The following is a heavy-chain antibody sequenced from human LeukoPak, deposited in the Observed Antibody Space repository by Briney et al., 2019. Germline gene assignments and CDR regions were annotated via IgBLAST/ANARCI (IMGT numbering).Heavy chain of an antibody. Sequence: ASVKVSCKASGYTFTSYGISWVRQAPGQGLEWMGWISAYNGNTNYAQKLQGRVTMTTDTSTSTAYMELRSLRSDDTAVYYCARDRAIVVVDYYGMDVWGQGTTVTVSS. J-gene: IGHJ6*02. D-gene: IGHD2-2*01. CDR2: ISAYNGNT. V-gene: IGHV1-18*01. CDR3: ARDRAIVVVDYYGMDV. CDR1: GYTFTSYG.